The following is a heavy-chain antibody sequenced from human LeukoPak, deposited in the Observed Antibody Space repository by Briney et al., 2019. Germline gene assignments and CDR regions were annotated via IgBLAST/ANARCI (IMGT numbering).Heavy chain of an antibody. D-gene: IGHD2/OR15-2a*01. CDR2: IYYSGST. CDR1: GGPITSSSFY. V-gene: IGHV4-39*01. J-gene: IGHJ5*02. CDR3: ARHRGYGMGTTTNWFDP. Sequence: PSETLSLTCTVSGGPITSSSFYWGWIRQSPGKGLEWIGSIYYSGSTYYNPSLKSRVTISVDTSENHFSLKLSSVTAADTAVYYCARHRGYGMGTTTNWFDPWGQGTLVTVSS.